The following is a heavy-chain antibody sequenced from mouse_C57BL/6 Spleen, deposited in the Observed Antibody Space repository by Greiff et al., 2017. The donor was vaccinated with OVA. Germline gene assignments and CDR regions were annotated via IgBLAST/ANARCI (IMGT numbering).Heavy chain of an antibody. CDR1: GYTFTSYW. CDR2: IDPSDSET. CDR3: ARSTTIVTTPLGY. V-gene: IGHV1-52*01. D-gene: IGHD2-5*01. J-gene: IGHJ2*01. Sequence: QVQLQQPGAELVRPGSSVKLSCKASGYTFTSYWMHWVKQRPIQGLEWIGNIDPSDSETHYNQKFKDKATLTVDKSSSTAYMQLSSLTSEDSAVYYCARSTTIVTTPLGYLGQGTTLTVSS.